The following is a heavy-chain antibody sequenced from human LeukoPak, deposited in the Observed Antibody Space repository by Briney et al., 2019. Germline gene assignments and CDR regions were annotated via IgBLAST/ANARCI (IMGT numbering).Heavy chain of an antibody. Sequence: PGGSLRLSCAASGFTFSNAWMSWVRQAPGKGLEWVGRIKSKTDGGTTDYAAPVKGRFTISRDDSKNTLYLQMNSLRAEDTAVYYCAKDLEGLPAANFDYWGQGTLVTVSS. V-gene: IGHV3-15*01. CDR3: AKDLEGLPAANFDY. D-gene: IGHD2-2*01. CDR1: GFTFSNAW. CDR2: IKSKTDGGTT. J-gene: IGHJ4*02.